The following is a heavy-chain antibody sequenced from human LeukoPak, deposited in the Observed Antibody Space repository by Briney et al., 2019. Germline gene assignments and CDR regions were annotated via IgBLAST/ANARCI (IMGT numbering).Heavy chain of an antibody. J-gene: IGHJ4*02. Sequence: PSETLSLTCTVSGGSISGYYWSWLRQPPGKGLEWIGHFYDTGYTDYNPSLKTRVTISVDTSKNQFSLRLSSVTAADTAIYYCARADQIVVVPANWGQGTLVTVSS. V-gene: IGHV4-59*01. CDR1: GGSISGYY. D-gene: IGHD2-2*01. CDR2: FYDTGYT. CDR3: ARADQIVVVPAN.